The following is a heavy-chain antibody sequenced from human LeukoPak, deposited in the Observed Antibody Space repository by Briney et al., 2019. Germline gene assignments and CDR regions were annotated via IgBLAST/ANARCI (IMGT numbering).Heavy chain of an antibody. V-gene: IGHV3-7*01. CDR1: GFTFSSYW. D-gene: IGHD1-26*01. Sequence: PGGSLRLSCAASGFTFSSYWTSWVRQAPGEGLEWVANIKQDGSEKYYVDSVKGRFTISRDNAKNSLYLQMNRLRAEDTAVYYCAREGSQSASGTYPGNVWGQGTLVTISS. CDR2: IKQDGSEK. J-gene: IGHJ4*02. CDR3: AREGSQSASGTYPGNV.